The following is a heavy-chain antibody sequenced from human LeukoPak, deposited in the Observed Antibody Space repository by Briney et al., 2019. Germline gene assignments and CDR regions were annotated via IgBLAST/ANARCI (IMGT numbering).Heavy chain of an antibody. J-gene: IGHJ5*02. CDR3: ARSGCSGGSCYLNWFDP. V-gene: IGHV4-34*01. Sequence: SETLSLTCAVYGGSFSGYYWSWIRQPPGKGLEWIGEINHSGSTNYNPSLMSRVTISVDTSKNQFSMKLSSVNAADTAVYYCARSGCSGGSCYLNWFDPWGQGTLVTVSS. CDR2: INHSGST. D-gene: IGHD2-15*01. CDR1: GGSFSGYY.